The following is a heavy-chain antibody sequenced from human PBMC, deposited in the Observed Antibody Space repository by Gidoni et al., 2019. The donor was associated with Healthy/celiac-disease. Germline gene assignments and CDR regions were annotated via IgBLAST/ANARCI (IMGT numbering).Heavy chain of an antibody. D-gene: IGHD6-19*01. CDR2: IYYSGST. J-gene: IGHJ3*02. Sequence: GGSISSYYWSWIRQPPGQGLEWIGYIYYSGSTNYNPSLKSRVTISVDTSKNQFSLKLSSVTAADTAVYYCASERDSSGWWTHAFDIWGQGTMVTVSS. V-gene: IGHV4-59*01. CDR1: GGSISSYY. CDR3: ASERDSSGWWTHAFDI.